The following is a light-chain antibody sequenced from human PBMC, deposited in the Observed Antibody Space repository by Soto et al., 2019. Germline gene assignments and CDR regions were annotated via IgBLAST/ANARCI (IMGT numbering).Light chain of an antibody. Sequence: QSALTQPASVSGSPGQSITISCTGTSGDVGSYSLVSWYQQLPGKAPKLMIYEDIKRPSGVSNRFSGSKSGNTASLTISGLQAEDEADYYCCSYAVGTTLVFGGGTKVTVL. CDR3: CSYAVGTTLV. J-gene: IGLJ2*01. CDR1: SGDVGSYSL. V-gene: IGLV2-23*01. CDR2: EDI.